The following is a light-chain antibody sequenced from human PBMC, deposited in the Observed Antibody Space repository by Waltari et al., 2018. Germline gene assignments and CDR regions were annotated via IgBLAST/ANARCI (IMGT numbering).Light chain of an antibody. Sequence: DVQMTQSPSTLSASVGDRVTITSRASQSSTNWLAWYQQKPGKAPKLLIYRTSNLESGVPSRFSGSGSGTEFTLTISSLQADDFATYYCQHYGTLWTFGQGTKVEVK. J-gene: IGKJ1*01. CDR2: RTS. CDR3: QHYGTLWT. CDR1: QSSTNW. V-gene: IGKV1-5*03.